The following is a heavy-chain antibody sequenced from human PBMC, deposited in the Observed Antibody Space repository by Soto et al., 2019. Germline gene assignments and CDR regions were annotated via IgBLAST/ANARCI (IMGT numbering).Heavy chain of an antibody. J-gene: IGHJ6*02. CDR1: GFTFSNHA. D-gene: IGHD6-13*01. CDR3: ARDGQQPTPYALDV. CDR2: IWYDGSNK. Sequence: QVPLVESGGGVVQPGTSLRLSCTTSGFTFSNHAMHWVRQAPGKGLEWVAQIWYDGSNKYYADSVKGRFTISRDNSRNMVYVQMNSLRVEDTAVYYCARDGQQPTPYALDVWGQGTSVTVSS. V-gene: IGHV3-33*01.